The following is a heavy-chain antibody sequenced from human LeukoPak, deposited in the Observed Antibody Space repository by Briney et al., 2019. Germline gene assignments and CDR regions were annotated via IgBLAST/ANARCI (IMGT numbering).Heavy chain of an antibody. V-gene: IGHV3-30*02. CDR1: GFTITSYC. D-gene: IGHD3-10*01. Sequence: GASLRLSCAASGFTITSYCMHWVRQAPGKGLGWVAFIRYDGSNKYYADSVKGPFTISRDNSKNTLYMQMNSLRTEDTALYYCANYVFAVRGDHRWFERGGQGTLVTLPS. CDR2: IRYDGSNK. J-gene: IGHJ5*02. CDR3: ANYVFAVRGDHRWFER.